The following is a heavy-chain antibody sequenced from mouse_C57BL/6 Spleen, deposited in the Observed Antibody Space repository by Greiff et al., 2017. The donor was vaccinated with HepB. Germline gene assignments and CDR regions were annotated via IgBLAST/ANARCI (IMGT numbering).Heavy chain of an antibody. D-gene: IGHD3-3*01. CDR3: ARPLGRERYFDV. CDR2: INPSNGGT. V-gene: IGHV1-53*01. J-gene: IGHJ1*03. Sequence: QVQLQQPGTELVKPGASVKLSCKASGYTFTSYWMHWVKQRPGQGLEWIGNINPSNGGTNYNEKFKSKATLTVDKSASTAYMQLSSLTSEDSAVYYCARPLGRERYFDVWGTGTTVTVSS. CDR1: GYTFTSYW.